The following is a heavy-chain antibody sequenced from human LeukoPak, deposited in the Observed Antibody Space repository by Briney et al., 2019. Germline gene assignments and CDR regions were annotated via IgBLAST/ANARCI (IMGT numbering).Heavy chain of an antibody. V-gene: IGHV3-30-3*01. Sequence: GRSLRLSCAASGFTFSSYAMHGVRQAPGKGLEWVAVISYDGSNKYYADSVKGRFTISRDNSKNTLYLQMNSLRAEDTAVYYCAGELLGITMVRGSQVFFNWFDPWGQGTLVTVSS. CDR3: AGELLGITMVRGSQVFFNWFDP. D-gene: IGHD3-10*01. J-gene: IGHJ5*02. CDR1: GFTFSSYA. CDR2: ISYDGSNK.